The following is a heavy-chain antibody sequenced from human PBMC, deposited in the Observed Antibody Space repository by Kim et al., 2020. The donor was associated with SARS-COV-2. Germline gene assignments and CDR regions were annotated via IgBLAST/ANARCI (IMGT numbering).Heavy chain of an antibody. V-gene: IGHV3-21*01. CDR3: ARGPRGYSGYCHDY. D-gene: IGHD5-12*01. J-gene: IGHJ4*02. CDR1: GFTFSSYS. Sequence: GGSLRLSCAASGFTFSSYSMNWVRQAPGKGLEWVSSISSSSSYIYYADSVKGRFTISRDNAKNSLYLQMNSLRAEDTAVYYCARGPRGYSGYCHDYWCQGTLVTVSS. CDR2: ISSSSSYI.